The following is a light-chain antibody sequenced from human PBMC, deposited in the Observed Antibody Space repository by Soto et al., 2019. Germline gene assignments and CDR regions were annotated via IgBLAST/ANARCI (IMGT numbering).Light chain of an antibody. J-gene: IGKJ4*01. V-gene: IGKV1-39*01. CDR3: QQSYSTPQT. Sequence: DIQMTQSPSSLSASVGDRVTITCRASQSISSYLHWYQQKPGKAPKLLIYAASSLQSGVPSRCSGSGSGTDFTLTIGSLQPEDFATYYCQQSYSTPQTFGGGTKVEIK. CDR2: AAS. CDR1: QSISSY.